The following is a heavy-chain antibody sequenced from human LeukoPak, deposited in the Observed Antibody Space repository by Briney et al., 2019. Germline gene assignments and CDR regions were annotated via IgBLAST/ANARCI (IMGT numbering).Heavy chain of an antibody. CDR1: GGSITSSSYY. J-gene: IGHJ4*02. Sequence: PSETLSLTCTVSGGSITSSSYYWGWIRQPPGKGLEWICRIYYTGSTFYNPSLKIRVTLTLDTSKNQFSLKLISVTGPGTAVYYCAGHDFGAYVFDYWGQGALVTVSS. CDR3: AGHDFGAYVFDY. V-gene: IGHV4-39*01. D-gene: IGHD4-17*01. CDR2: IYYTGST.